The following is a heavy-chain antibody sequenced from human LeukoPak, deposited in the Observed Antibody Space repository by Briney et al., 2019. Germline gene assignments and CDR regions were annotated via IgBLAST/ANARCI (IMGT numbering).Heavy chain of an antibody. J-gene: IGHJ4*02. CDR2: IWSDGSNK. D-gene: IGHD5-12*01. V-gene: IGHV3-33*01. Sequence: PGGSLRLSCAASGFTFSHYGMHWVRQVPGKGLEWVAVIWSDGSNKYYGDSVKGRLTISRDDSKNTLFLQMNSLRTEDTAVYYCTRDRYSGYAYLDYWGQGTLVTVSS. CDR3: TRDRYSGYAYLDY. CDR1: GFTFSHYG.